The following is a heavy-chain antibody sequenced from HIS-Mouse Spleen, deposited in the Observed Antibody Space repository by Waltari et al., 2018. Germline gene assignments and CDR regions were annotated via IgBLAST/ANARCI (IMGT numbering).Heavy chain of an antibody. CDR3: AKVSRDSSSSAFDI. Sequence: EVQLVESGGGLVQPGRSLRLSCASSGFTFDDYAMHWVRQAPGKGLEWVSGISWNSGSIGYADSVKGRFTISRDNAKNSLYLQMNSLRAEDTALYYCAKVSRDSSSSAFDIWGQGTMVTVSS. J-gene: IGHJ3*02. CDR2: ISWNSGSI. CDR1: GFTFDDYA. D-gene: IGHD6-6*01. V-gene: IGHV3-9*01.